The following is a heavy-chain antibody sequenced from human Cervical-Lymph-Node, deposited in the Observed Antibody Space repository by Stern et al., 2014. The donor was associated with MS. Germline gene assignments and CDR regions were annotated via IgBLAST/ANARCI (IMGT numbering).Heavy chain of an antibody. V-gene: IGHV3-74*02. CDR2: INSDGSGT. J-gene: IGHJ6*02. D-gene: IGHD2-2*02. Sequence: EVQLVESGGGLVQPGGSLRLSCAASGFTFSSYWMYWVRQAPGKGLVWDSRINSDGSGTSYADSVKGRFTISRDNAKNTLYLQMNSLRAEDTAVYYCARVGYCSSTSCNTGYGMDVWGQGTTVTVSS. CDR3: ARVGYCSSTSCNTGYGMDV. CDR1: GFTFSSYW.